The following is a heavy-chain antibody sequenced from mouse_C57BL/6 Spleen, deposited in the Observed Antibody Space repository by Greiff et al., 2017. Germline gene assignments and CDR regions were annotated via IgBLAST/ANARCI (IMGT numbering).Heavy chain of an antibody. CDR3: ATDSSGHGFAY. CDR1: GYTFTDYY. J-gene: IGHJ3*01. V-gene: IGHV1-26*01. CDR2: INPNNGGT. D-gene: IGHD3-2*02. Sequence: EVQLQQSGPELVKPGASVKISCKASGYTFTDYYMNWVKQSHGKGLEWIGDINPNNGGTSYNQKFKGKATLTVDKSSSTAYMELRSLTSEDSAVYYCATDSSGHGFAYWGQGTLVTVSA.